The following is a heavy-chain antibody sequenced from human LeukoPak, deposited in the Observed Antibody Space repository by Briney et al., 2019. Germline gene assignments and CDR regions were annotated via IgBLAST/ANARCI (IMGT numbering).Heavy chain of an antibody. Sequence: ASVKVSCKASGYTFTGYYIQWVRQAPGQGLEWMGWINPHSGGTNYAQEFQGRVTMTRDTPISTAYMELSSLRPDDTAVYSCARGVTARGFYYYMDIWGNGTTVTISS. CDR2: INPHSGGT. J-gene: IGHJ6*03. V-gene: IGHV1-2*02. CDR1: GYTFTGYY. D-gene: IGHD2-21*02. CDR3: ARGVTARGFYYYMDI.